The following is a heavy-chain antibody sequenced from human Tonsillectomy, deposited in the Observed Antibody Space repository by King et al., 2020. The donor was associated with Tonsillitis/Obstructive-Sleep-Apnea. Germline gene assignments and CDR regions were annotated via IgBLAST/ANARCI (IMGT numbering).Heavy chain of an antibody. D-gene: IGHD2-2*02. CDR1: GYTFTGYY. CDR3: ARARAIVVVPAAIDWFDP. Sequence: QLVQSGAEVKKPGASVKVSCKASGYTFTGYYMHWVRQAPGQGLEWMGWINPNSGGTNYAQKFQGWVTMTRDTSISTAYMELSRLRPDDTAVYYCARARAIVVVPAAIDWFDPWGQGTLVTVSS. J-gene: IGHJ5*02. CDR2: INPNSGGT. V-gene: IGHV1-2*04.